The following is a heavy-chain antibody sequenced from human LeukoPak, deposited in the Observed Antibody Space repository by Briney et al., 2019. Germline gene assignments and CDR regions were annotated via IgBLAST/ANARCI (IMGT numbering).Heavy chain of an antibody. CDR2: INWNSGSI. J-gene: IGHJ4*02. Sequence: GGSLRLSCAVSGFTFDDYAMHWVRQVPGKGLEWVSGINWNSGSIAYADSVKGRFTISRDNAKNSLYLQMNSLRTEDMALYYCAKDSGSSGWLASFDYWGQGTLVTVSS. CDR1: GFTFDDYA. V-gene: IGHV3-9*03. CDR3: AKDSGSSGWLASFDY. D-gene: IGHD6-19*01.